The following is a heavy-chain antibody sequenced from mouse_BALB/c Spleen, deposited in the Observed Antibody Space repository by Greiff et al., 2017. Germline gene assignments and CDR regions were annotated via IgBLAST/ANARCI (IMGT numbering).Heavy chain of an antibody. D-gene: IGHD2-4*01. Sequence: EVQRVESGAELVKPGASVKLSCTASGFNIKDTYMHWVKQRPEQGLEWIGRIDPANGNTKYDPKCQGKATITADTSSNTAYLQLSSLTSEDTAVYYCARDYDVWFAYWGQGTLVTVSA. J-gene: IGHJ3*01. CDR2: IDPANGNT. CDR1: GFNIKDTY. CDR3: ARDYDVWFAY. V-gene: IGHV14-3*02.